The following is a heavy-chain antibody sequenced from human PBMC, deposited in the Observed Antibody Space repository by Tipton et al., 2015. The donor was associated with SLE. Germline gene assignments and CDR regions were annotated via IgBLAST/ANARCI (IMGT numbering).Heavy chain of an antibody. Sequence: SLRLSCAASGFTFSSYAMIWVRQAPGKGLEWVSLIYGSGGGTYYADSVKGRFTISRDNSKSTLYLQMNSLRVEDTAVYYCAKEGGGYEDAFDIWGQGTMVSVSS. CDR3: AKEGGGYEDAFDI. V-gene: IGHV3-23*01. CDR1: GFTFSSYA. CDR2: IYGSGGGT. J-gene: IGHJ3*02. D-gene: IGHD5-24*01.